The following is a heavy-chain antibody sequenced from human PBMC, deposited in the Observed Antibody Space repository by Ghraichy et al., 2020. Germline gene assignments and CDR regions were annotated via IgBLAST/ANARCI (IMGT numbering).Heavy chain of an antibody. Sequence: GGSLRLSCAASGLTFSIYAMSWVRLTPGKGLEWVSAISGSGGSTYYADSVKGRFTISRDNSKNTVYLQMNSLRAEDTAVYYCAKDRYQQWLREAAFDIWGQGTMVTVSS. D-gene: IGHD6-19*01. CDR3: AKDRYQQWLREAAFDI. J-gene: IGHJ3*02. V-gene: IGHV3-23*01. CDR1: GLTFSIYA. CDR2: ISGSGGST.